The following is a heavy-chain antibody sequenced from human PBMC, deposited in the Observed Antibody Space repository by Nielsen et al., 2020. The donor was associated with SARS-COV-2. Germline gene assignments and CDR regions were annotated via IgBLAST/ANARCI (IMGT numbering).Heavy chain of an antibody. V-gene: IGHV1-69*13. J-gene: IGHJ4*02. CDR3: ARGRPYEQFDY. CDR2: IIPIFGTA. D-gene: IGHD3-3*01. Sequence: SVKVSCKASGGTFSSYAISWVRQAPGQGLEWMGGIIPIFGTANYAQKFQGRVTITADESTNTAYMELSSLRSEDAAVYYCARGRPYEQFDYWGQGTLVTVSS. CDR1: GGTFSSYA.